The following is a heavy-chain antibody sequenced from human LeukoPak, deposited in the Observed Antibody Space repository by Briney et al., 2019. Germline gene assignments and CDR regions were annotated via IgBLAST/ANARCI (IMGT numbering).Heavy chain of an antibody. Sequence: PSETLSLTCTVSGGSISSGGYLWSWIRRPPGKGLEWIGSIYYSGSTYYNPSLKSRVTVSVDTSKNQFSLKLSSVTAADTAVYYCVRGSTLRHYQYWGQGTLVTVSS. CDR3: VRGSTLRHYQY. CDR2: IYYSGST. J-gene: IGHJ4*02. V-gene: IGHV4-39*01. CDR1: GGSISSGGYL. D-gene: IGHD3-16*01.